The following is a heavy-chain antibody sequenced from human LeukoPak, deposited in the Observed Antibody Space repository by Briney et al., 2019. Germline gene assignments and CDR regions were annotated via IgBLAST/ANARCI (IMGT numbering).Heavy chain of an antibody. Sequence: PSETLYLTCTVSGGSISSYYWSWIRQPPGKGLEWIGYIYYSGSTNYNPSLKSRVTISVDTSKTQFSLKLSSVTAADTAVYYCARLEGYYYDSSGLDYWGQGTLVTVSS. J-gene: IGHJ4*02. CDR2: IYYSGST. CDR1: GGSISSYY. CDR3: ARLEGYYYDSSGLDY. D-gene: IGHD3-22*01. V-gene: IGHV4-59*08.